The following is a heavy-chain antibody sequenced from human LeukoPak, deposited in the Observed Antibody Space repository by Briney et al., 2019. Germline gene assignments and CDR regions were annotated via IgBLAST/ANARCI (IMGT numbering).Heavy chain of an antibody. V-gene: IGHV1-18*01. CDR3: ARGEITIFGVVRYGMDV. CDR2: ISAYNGNT. CDR1: GYTFTSYG. Sequence: ASVKVSCKASGYTFTSYGISWVRQASGQGLEWMGWISAYNGNTNYAQKLQGRVTMTTDTSTSTAYMELRSLRSDDTAVYYCARGEITIFGVVRYGMDVWGQGTTVTVSS. J-gene: IGHJ6*02. D-gene: IGHD3-3*01.